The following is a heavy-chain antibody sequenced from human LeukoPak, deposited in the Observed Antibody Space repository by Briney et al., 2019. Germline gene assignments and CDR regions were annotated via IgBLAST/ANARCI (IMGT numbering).Heavy chain of an antibody. CDR3: ARRDSGSYSY. D-gene: IGHD1-26*01. CDR2: VSYSGST. V-gene: IGHV4-59*08. CDR1: GGSISSYY. Sequence: PSETLSLTCTVSGGSISSYYWSWIRQPPGKGLEWIGYVSYSGSTNYNPSLKSRVTISEDTSKNQFSLKLSSVTAADTAVYYCARRDSGSYSYWGQGTLVTVSS. J-gene: IGHJ4*02.